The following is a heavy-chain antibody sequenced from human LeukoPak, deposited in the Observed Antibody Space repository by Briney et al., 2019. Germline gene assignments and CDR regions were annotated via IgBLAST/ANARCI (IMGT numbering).Heavy chain of an antibody. CDR1: GFTFSSYA. D-gene: IGHD2/OR15-2a*01. V-gene: IGHV3-30*04. CDR3: ARAPEGLRILSADY. CDR2: ISYGGSNK. J-gene: IGHJ4*02. Sequence: GRSLRLSCAASGFTFSSYAMHWVRQAPGKGLEWVAVISYGGSNKYYADSVKGRFTISRDNSNNTLSVQMNSLRPEDTAVYYCARAPEGLRILSADYWGQGVLVTVSS.